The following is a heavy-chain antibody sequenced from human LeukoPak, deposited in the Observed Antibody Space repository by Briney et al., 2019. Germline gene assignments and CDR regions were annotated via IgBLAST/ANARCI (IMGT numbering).Heavy chain of an antibody. J-gene: IGHJ6*03. D-gene: IGHD3-22*01. Sequence: GGSLRLSCAASGFTFSDYYMSWIRQAPGKGLEWVSSISSSSSYIYYADSVKGRFTISRDNAKNSLYLQMNSLRAEDTAVYYCARVDSSGSQTHRDYYYMDVWGKGTTVTVSS. CDR3: ARVDSSGSQTHRDYYYMDV. V-gene: IGHV3-11*06. CDR1: GFTFSDYY. CDR2: ISSSSSYI.